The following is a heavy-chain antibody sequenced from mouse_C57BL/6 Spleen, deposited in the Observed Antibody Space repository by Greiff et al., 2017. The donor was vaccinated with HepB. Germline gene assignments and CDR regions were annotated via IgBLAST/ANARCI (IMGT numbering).Heavy chain of an antibody. D-gene: IGHD4-1*01. V-gene: IGHV5-6*01. CDR3: ARQTGTV. CDR2: ISSGGSYT. Sequence: EVQLVESGGDLVKPGGSLKLSCAASGFTFSSYGMSWVRQTPDKRLEWVASISSGGSYTYYPDSVKGRFTISRDNAKNTLYLQMSSLKSEDTAMYDCARQTGTVWGTGTTVTVSS. J-gene: IGHJ1*03. CDR1: GFTFSSYG.